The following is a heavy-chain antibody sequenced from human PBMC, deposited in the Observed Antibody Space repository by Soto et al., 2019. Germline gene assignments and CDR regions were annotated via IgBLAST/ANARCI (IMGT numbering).Heavy chain of an antibody. J-gene: IGHJ6*03. D-gene: IGHD2-2*02. CDR1: GFSFSSYS. Sequence: VQVVESGGGLVKPGGSLRLSCAASGFSFSSYSMSWVRQAPGKGLEWVSSISATGTDIHYADSVKGRFTVSRDNARNSLYLQMNTLRGDDTAVYYCARDGVAYTAYYYYMDVWGKGTTVPVSS. CDR2: ISATGTDI. V-gene: IGHV3-21*01. CDR3: ARDGVAYTAYYYYMDV.